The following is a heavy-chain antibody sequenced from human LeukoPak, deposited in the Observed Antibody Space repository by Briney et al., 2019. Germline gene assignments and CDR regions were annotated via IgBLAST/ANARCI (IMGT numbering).Heavy chain of an antibody. D-gene: IGHD3-3*01. CDR1: GFTFSSYW. CDR3: AKAAYYDFWSGPDY. V-gene: IGHV3-23*01. Sequence: PGGSLRLSCVASGFTFSSYWLSWVRQAPGKGLEWVSAISGSGGSTYYADSVKGRFTISRDNSKNTLYLQMNSLRAEDTAVYYCAKAAYYDFWSGPDYWGQGTLVTVSS. CDR2: ISGSGGST. J-gene: IGHJ4*02.